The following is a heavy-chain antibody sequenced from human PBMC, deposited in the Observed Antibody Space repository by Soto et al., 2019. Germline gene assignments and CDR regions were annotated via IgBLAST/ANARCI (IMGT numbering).Heavy chain of an antibody. J-gene: IGHJ4*02. Sequence: SETLSLTCTVSDGSISTYYWSWIRQPAGKGLEWVGRIFTNGSTSYSPSLKSRLTMSVDTSKKQLSLKLSFVTAADTAVYYCARDRTVDYVDYYFDYWGQGTLVTVSS. V-gene: IGHV4-4*07. CDR3: ARDRTVDYVDYYFDY. D-gene: IGHD3-10*02. CDR1: DGSISTYY. CDR2: IFTNGST.